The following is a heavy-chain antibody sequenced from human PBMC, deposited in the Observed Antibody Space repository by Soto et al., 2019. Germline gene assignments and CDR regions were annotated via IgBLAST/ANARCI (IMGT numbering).Heavy chain of an antibody. CDR1: GYSFTSYW. V-gene: IGHV5-51*01. Sequence: GESLKISCKGSGYSFTSYWIGWVRQMPGKGLDWMGIIYPGDSDTRYSPSFQGQVTISADKSISTAYLQWSSLKASDTAMYYCARHDTSYSSSRGFYYGMDVWGQGTTVTVSS. D-gene: IGHD6-6*01. CDR3: ARHDTSYSSSRGFYYGMDV. J-gene: IGHJ6*02. CDR2: IYPGDSDT.